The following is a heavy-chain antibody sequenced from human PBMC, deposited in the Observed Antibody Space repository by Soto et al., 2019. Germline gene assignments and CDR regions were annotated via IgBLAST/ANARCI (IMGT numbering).Heavy chain of an antibody. Sequence: QVQLVQSGAEVKKPGSSVKVSCKDSGGTFNTYSMFWVRQAPGQGLEWMGRIIPMLGVRNYAQRFQDIVTITADKSTSTVHMELSSLRSEDTALYYCTIGSWSGEVFDIWGHGTMVTVSS. V-gene: IGHV1-69*02. CDR1: GGTFNTYS. CDR3: TIGSWSGEVFDI. J-gene: IGHJ3*02. CDR2: IIPMLGVR. D-gene: IGHD2-21*01.